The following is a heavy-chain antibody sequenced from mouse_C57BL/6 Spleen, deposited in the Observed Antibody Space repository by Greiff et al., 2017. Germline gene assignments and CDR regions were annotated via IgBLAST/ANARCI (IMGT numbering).Heavy chain of an antibody. D-gene: IGHD1-1*01. CDR1: GYTFTTYP. J-gene: IGHJ1*03. CDR2: FHPYNDDT. V-gene: IGHV1-47*01. CDR3: ARSYGSSYGYFDV. Sequence: VQGVESGAELVKPGASVKMSCKASGYTFTTYPIEWMKQNHGKSLEWIGNFHPYNDDTKYNEKFKGKATLTVEKSSSTVYLELSRLTSDDSAVYYCARSYGSSYGYFDVWGTGTTVTVSS.